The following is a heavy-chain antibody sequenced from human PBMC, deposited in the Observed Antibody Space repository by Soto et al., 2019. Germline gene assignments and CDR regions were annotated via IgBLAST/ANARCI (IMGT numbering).Heavy chain of an antibody. D-gene: IGHD2-15*01. CDR3: SRDSSGGLDF. V-gene: IGHV3-21*06. CDR2: ISSSSSFA. CDR1: GFTFSSYN. J-gene: IGHJ4*02. Sequence: GSLRLSCAASGFTFSSYNMNWVRQAPGKGLEWVSCISSSSSFAYYADSVKGRFTISRDNAKNSVYLQMNSLRAEDTALYYCSRDSSGGLDFWGQGSLVTVS.